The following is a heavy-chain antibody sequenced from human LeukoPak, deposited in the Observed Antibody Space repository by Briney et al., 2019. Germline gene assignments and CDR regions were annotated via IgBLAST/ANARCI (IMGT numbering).Heavy chain of an antibody. CDR2: INHSGST. D-gene: IGHD6-19*01. CDR1: GGSFSGYY. V-gene: IGHV4-34*01. J-gene: IGHJ4*02. Sequence: SETLSLTCAVYGGSFSGYYWSWIRQPPGKGLEWIGEINHSGSTNYNPSLKRRVTISVDTSKNQFSLKLSSVAAADTAVYYCARPAAVAAVWDFDYWGQGTLVTVSS. CDR3: ARPAAVAAVWDFDY.